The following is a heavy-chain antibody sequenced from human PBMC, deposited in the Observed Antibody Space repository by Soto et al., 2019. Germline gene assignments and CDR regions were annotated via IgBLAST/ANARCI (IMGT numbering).Heavy chain of an antibody. CDR3: VRRVSGNYYY. D-gene: IGHD1-7*01. V-gene: IGHV3-64*01. J-gene: IGHJ4*02. CDR2: ICSNGGTT. Sequence: EVQLAESGGGMVQPGGSLRLSCVASGFTFSSYDMHWVRQAPGKGLEYVSSICSNGGTTYYGNSVKGRFTISRDNSKNTLYLQMGSLRAEDMAVYYCVRRVSGNYYYWGQGTLVTVSS. CDR1: GFTFSSYD.